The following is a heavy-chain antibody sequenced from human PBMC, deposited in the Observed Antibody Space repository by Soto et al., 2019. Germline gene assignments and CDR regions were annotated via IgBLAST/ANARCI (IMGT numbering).Heavy chain of an antibody. V-gene: IGHV4-59*01. CDR3: ARRNIGKFDY. D-gene: IGHD5-12*01. J-gene: IGHJ4*02. CDR1: GGSISSYY. CDR2: IYYSGST. Sequence: SETLSLTCTVSGGSISSYYWSWIRQPPGKGLEWIWYIYYSGSTNYNPSLKRRVTISVDTSKNQFSLKLSSVTAADTAVYYCARRNIGKFDYWGQGTLVTVSS.